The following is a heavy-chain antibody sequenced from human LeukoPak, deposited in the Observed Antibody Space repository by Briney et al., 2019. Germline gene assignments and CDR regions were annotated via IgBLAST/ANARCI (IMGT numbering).Heavy chain of an antibody. V-gene: IGHV3-9*01. CDR1: GFTFDGYA. CDR2: ISWNSGNI. D-gene: IGHD2/OR15-2a*01. Sequence: GGSLRLSCAGSGFTFDGYAMHWVRQTPGKGLEWVSGISWNSGNIAYADFVGGRFTISRDNAKNSLSLQMNSLSDEDTAVYYCAKDAYGGATFFYYMDVWGKGTTVTVSS. CDR3: AKDAYGGATFFYYMDV. J-gene: IGHJ6*03.